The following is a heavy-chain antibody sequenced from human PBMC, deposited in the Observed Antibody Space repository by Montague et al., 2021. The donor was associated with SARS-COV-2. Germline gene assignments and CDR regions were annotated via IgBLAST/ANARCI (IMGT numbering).Heavy chain of an antibody. CDR3: ARESIFFRDVFDI. CDR2: ISYDGSNK. Sequence: SLRLSCAASGFTFSSYAMHWVRQAPGKGLEWVAVISYDGSNKYYADSVKGRFTISRDNSKNTLYLQMNSLRAEDTAVYYCARESIFFRDVFDIWGQGTMVTVSS. CDR1: GFTFSSYA. D-gene: IGHD3-9*01. V-gene: IGHV3-30-3*01. J-gene: IGHJ3*02.